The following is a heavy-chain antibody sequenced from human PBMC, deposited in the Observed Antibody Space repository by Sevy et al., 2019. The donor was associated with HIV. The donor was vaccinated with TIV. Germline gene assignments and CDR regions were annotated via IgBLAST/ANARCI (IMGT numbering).Heavy chain of an antibody. J-gene: IGHJ4*02. CDR2: IYNSGST. D-gene: IGHD5-18*01. V-gene: IGHV4-39*01. CDR3: ARAGYGYARLFDY. Sequence: SETLSLTCTVSGDSISGNSYFWGWIRQPPGKGLEWIGSIYNSGSTHYNPSLKSRVTISVDTSKNQFSLELSSVTAADTAVYYCARAGYGYARLFDYWGQGILVTVSS. CDR1: GDSISGNSYF.